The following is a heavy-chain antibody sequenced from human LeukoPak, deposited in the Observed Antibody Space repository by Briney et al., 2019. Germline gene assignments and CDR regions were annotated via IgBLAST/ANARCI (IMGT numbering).Heavy chain of an antibody. CDR2: IYYSGST. Sequence: SETLSLTCTVSGGSISSYYWSWIRQPPGKGLEWIGYIYYSGSTNYNPSLKSRVTVSVDTSKNQFSLKLSSVTAGDTAVYYCARPFDYWGQGTLVTVSS. CDR1: GGSISSYY. V-gene: IGHV4-59*01. CDR3: ARPFDY. J-gene: IGHJ4*02.